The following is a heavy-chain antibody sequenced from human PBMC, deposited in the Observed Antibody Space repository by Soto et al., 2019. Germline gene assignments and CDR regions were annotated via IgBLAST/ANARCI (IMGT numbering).Heavy chain of an antibody. CDR3: TTEAPIGYCSGGSCSINDAFDI. CDR1: GLTFSNAW. J-gene: IGHJ3*02. Sequence: PGGSLRLSCAASGLTFSNAWMSWVRQAPGKGLEWVGRIKSKTDGGTTDYAAPVKGRFTISRDDSKNTLYLQMNSLKTEDTAVYYCTTEAPIGYCSGGSCSINDAFDIWGKGTMVTVSS. D-gene: IGHD2-15*01. V-gene: IGHV3-15*01. CDR2: IKSKTDGGTT.